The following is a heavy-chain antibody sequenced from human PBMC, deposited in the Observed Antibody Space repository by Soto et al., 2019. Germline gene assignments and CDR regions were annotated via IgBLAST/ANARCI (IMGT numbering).Heavy chain of an antibody. CDR3: ARDLRSNYFGYYYYGMDV. Sequence: ASVKVSCKASGYTFTSYAMHWVRQAPGQRLEWMGWINAGNGNTKYSQKLQGRVTMTTDTPTSTAYMELRSLRSDDTAVYYCARDLRSNYFGYYYYGMDVWGQGTTVTVSS. CDR2: INAGNGNT. D-gene: IGHD4-4*01. J-gene: IGHJ6*02. V-gene: IGHV1-3*01. CDR1: GYTFTSYA.